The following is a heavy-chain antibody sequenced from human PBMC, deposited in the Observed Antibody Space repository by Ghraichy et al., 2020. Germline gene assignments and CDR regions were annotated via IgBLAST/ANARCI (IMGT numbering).Heavy chain of an antibody. CDR3: AREWVREGIMITFGGVNYGMDV. Sequence: GESLNISCAASGFTFSSYAMHWVRQAPGKGLEWVAVISYDGSNKYYADSVKGRFTISRDNSKNTLYLQMNSLRAEDTAVYYCAREWVREGIMITFGGVNYGMDVWGQGTTVTVSS. CDR1: GFTFSSYA. J-gene: IGHJ6*02. CDR2: ISYDGSNK. V-gene: IGHV3-30*04. D-gene: IGHD3-16*01.